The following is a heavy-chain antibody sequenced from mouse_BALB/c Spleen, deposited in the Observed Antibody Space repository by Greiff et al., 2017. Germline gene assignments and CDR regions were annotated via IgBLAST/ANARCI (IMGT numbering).Heavy chain of an antibody. D-gene: IGHD3-3*01. CDR3: ARWGADYAMDY. CDR1: GYAFSSYW. V-gene: IGHV1-80*01. J-gene: IGHJ4*01. CDR2: IYPGDGDT. Sequence: VQLQQPGAELVRPGSSVKISCKASGYAFSSYWMNWVKQRPGQGLEWIGQIYPGDGDTNYNGKFKGKATLTADKSSSTAYMQLSSLTSEDSAVYFCARWGADYAMDYWGQGTSVTVSS.